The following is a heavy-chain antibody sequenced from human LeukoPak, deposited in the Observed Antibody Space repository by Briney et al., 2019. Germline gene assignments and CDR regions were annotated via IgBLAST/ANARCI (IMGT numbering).Heavy chain of an antibody. CDR1: GFTFSVYT. CDR2: MSSDGSNK. J-gene: IGHJ3*02. Sequence: PGRSLRLSCAASGFTFSVYTIHWVRQAPGKGLEWVAVMSSDGSNKYYADSVKGRFTISRGNSRNTMYLQMNSLRAEDTAVYYCARALSSGWSHAFDIWGQGTMVTVSS. V-gene: IGHV3-30-3*01. D-gene: IGHD6-19*01. CDR3: ARALSSGWSHAFDI.